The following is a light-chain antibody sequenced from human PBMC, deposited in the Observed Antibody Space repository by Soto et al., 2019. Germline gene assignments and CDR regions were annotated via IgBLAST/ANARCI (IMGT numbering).Light chain of an antibody. CDR2: GAS. V-gene: IGKV1-33*01. CDR1: QDIRTS. CDR3: QRYNNLPPFT. Sequence: DLPMTQSPLSLSASVGARVSITCQASQDIRTSLSWFQHKPGRAPKLLIYGASYLETGVPSRFRGSGSGTDFTFTITSLQPEDIATYYCQRYNNLPPFTFGPGTIVDIK. J-gene: IGKJ3*01.